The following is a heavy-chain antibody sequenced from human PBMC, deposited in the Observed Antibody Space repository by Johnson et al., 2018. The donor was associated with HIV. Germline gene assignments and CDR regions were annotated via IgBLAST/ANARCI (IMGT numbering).Heavy chain of an antibody. J-gene: IGHJ3*01. CDR3: ARRQFITTWQDAFDV. CDR2: ISRNGVST. D-gene: IGHD1-14*01. V-gene: IGHV3-64*01. Sequence: MQLVESGGGLVQPGGSLRLSCAASGFTFSSYHMNWVRQAPGKGLEYVAGISRNGVSTSYGNSMKGSFTDSSDNSKNTLYLQLGSLRGEDMAVYCCARRQFITTWQDAFDVWGQGTTVTVSS. CDR1: GFTFSSYH.